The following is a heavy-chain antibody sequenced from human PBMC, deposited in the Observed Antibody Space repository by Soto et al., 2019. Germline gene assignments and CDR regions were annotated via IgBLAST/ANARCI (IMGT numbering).Heavy chain of an antibody. Sequence: QITLKESGPTLVKPTQTLTLTCTFSGFSLSTSGVGVGWIRQPPGKALEWLALIYWDDAKRYSPSLKSRLTINKDTSKIQMVLTMSNMDPVDTATYYFAHMTTSFALVILFDSWGQGTLVTVSS. J-gene: IGHJ4*02. CDR3: AHMTTSFALVILFDS. D-gene: IGHD3-3*01. CDR2: IYWDDAK. V-gene: IGHV2-5*02. CDR1: GFSLSTSGVG.